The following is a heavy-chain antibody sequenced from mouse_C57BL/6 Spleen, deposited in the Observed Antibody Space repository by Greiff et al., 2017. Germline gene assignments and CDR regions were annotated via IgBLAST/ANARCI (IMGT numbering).Heavy chain of an antibody. CDR1: GFTLSTSGMG. CDR2: IYWDDDK. CDR3: AGKNGYYPGWYFDG. D-gene: IGHD2-3*01. J-gene: IGHJ1*03. Sequence: VKLMESGPGILQSSQTLSLTCSFSGFTLSTSGMGVSWIRQPSGKGLEWLAHIYWDDDKRYNPSLKSRLPISKDTSRNQVFLKITRVDTADTATYYCAGKNGYYPGWYFDGWGTGTTVTVSS. V-gene: IGHV8-12*01.